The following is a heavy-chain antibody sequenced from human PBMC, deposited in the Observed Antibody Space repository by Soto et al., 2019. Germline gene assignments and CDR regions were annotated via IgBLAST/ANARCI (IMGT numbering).Heavy chain of an antibody. D-gene: IGHD4-17*01. CDR2: IIPIFGTA. V-gene: IGHV1-69*12. J-gene: IGHJ3*02. CDR3: ARDKGGMTTVVTAGSDAFDI. Sequence: QVQLVQSGAEVKKPGSSVKVSCKASGGTFSSYAISWVRQAPGQGLEWMGGIIPIFGTANYAQKFQGRVTITADESTSTAYMEMSSLRSEDTAVYYCARDKGGMTTVVTAGSDAFDIWGQGTMVTVSS. CDR1: GGTFSSYA.